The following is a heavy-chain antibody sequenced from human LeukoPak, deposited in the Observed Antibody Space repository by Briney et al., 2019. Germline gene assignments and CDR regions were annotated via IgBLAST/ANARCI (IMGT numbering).Heavy chain of an antibody. CDR2: INPSGGST. V-gene: IGHV1-46*01. CDR1: GYTFTSYY. Sequence: GASVKVSCKASGYTFTSYYMHWVRQAPGQGLEWMGIINPSGGSTSYAQKFQGRVTITADESTSTAYMELSSLRSEDTAVYYCARSTGDIYGMDVWGQGTTVTVSS. D-gene: IGHD7-27*01. J-gene: IGHJ6*02. CDR3: ARSTGDIYGMDV.